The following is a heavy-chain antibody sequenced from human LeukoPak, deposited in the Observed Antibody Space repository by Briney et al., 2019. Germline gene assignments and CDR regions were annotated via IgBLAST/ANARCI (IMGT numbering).Heavy chain of an antibody. Sequence: PSEILSLTCTVSGDSISAYFWTWIRQPAGKGLEWIGRIYASGSTNYNPSLKSRVTMSVDRSKNQFSLKLSSVTAADTAVYYCARREVTAIDWYFDLWGRGTLVTVSS. J-gene: IGHJ2*01. V-gene: IGHV4-4*07. D-gene: IGHD2-21*02. CDR1: GDSISAYF. CDR2: IYASGST. CDR3: ARREVTAIDWYFDL.